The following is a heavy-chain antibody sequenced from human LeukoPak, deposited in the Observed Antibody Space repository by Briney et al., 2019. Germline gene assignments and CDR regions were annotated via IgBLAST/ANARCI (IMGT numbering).Heavy chain of an antibody. CDR2: ISAYNGNT. D-gene: IGHD3-22*01. CDR1: GYTFTSYG. J-gene: IGHJ4*02. CDR3: ARDRDSSGYSLLYYFDY. V-gene: IGHV1-18*01. Sequence: ASVKVSCKASGYTFTSYGISWVRQAPGQGLEWMGWISAYNGNTNYAQKLQGRVTMTTDTSTSTAYMELRGLRSDDTAVYYCARDRDSSGYSLLYYFDYWGQGTLVTVSS.